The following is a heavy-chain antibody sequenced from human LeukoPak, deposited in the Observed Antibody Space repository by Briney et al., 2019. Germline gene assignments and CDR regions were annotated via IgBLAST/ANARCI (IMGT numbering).Heavy chain of an antibody. CDR3: ASGRVVVVAATSRGGWFDP. D-gene: IGHD2-15*01. CDR2: ILYSGNT. V-gene: IGHV4-39*07. CDR1: GGSTSSSDYY. J-gene: IGHJ5*02. Sequence: SETLSLTCTVSGGSTSSSDYYWGWIRQPPDEGLEWIASILYSGNTYYNPSLKSRVTISVDTSKNQFSLKLSSVTAADTAVYYCASGRVVVVAATSRGGWFDPWGQGTLVTVSS.